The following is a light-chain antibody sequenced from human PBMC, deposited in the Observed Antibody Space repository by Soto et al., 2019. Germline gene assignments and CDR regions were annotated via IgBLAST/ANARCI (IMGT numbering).Light chain of an antibody. CDR1: QSISSW. V-gene: IGKV1-5*01. CDR3: QQYNSYSST. J-gene: IGKJ1*01. CDR2: DAS. Sequence: DIQMTQSPSTVSASVGDRVTITCRASQSISSWLAWYQQKPGKAPNLLIYDASSLESGVPSRFSGSGSGTEFTLTISSLQPDDFATYYCQQYNSYSSTFGQGTKVDIK.